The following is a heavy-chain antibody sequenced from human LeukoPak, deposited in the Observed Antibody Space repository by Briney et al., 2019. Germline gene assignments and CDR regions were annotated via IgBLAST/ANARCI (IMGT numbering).Heavy chain of an antibody. V-gene: IGHV4-34*12. CDR1: GGSFSGYY. D-gene: IGHD3-22*01. CDR3: ARHSVCYDSSGYPGYYYYMDV. Sequence: SETLSLTCSVYGGSFSGYYWSWIRQPPGKGLEWIGEIIHSGSTNYNPSLKSRVTISVDTSKNQFSLKLSSVTAADTAVYYCARHSVCYDSSGYPGYYYYMDVWGKGTTVTVSS. J-gene: IGHJ6*03. CDR2: IIHSGST.